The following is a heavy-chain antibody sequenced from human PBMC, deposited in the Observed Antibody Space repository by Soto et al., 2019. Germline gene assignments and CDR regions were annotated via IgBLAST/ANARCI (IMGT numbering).Heavy chain of an antibody. J-gene: IGHJ4*02. Sequence: QVQLVESGGGVVQPGRSLRLSCAASGFSFSTYGMHWVRQAPGKGLEWVAVIWDDGTNKYYADSVKGRFTISRDNSKNTLYLQMNSLRVEDTAVYYCVRDLREDGCSSSSCFYFDYWGQGTLVTVSS. D-gene: IGHD2-2*01. CDR1: GFSFSTYG. CDR2: IWDDGTNK. V-gene: IGHV3-33*01. CDR3: VRDLREDGCSSSSCFYFDY.